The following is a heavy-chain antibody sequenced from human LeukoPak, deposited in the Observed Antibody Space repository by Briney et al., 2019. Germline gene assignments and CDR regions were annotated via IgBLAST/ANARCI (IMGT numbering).Heavy chain of an antibody. CDR2: IYYSGST. D-gene: IGHD3-22*01. V-gene: IGHV4-59*08. Sequence: PSETLSLTCTVSGGSISSYYWSWIRQPPGKGLEWIGYIYYSGSTNYNPSLKSRVTISVGTSKNQFSLKLSSVTAADTAVYYCARLVLPYDSSGYLVLGAFDIWGQGTMVTVSS. J-gene: IGHJ3*02. CDR3: ARLVLPYDSSGYLVLGAFDI. CDR1: GGSISSYY.